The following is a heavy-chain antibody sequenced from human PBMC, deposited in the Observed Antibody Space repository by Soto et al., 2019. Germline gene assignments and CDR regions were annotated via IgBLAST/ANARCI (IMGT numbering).Heavy chain of an antibody. CDR2: MNPNSGNT. D-gene: IGHD2-21*01. CDR3: ARSDGYNFNWLDS. CDR1: GYTFATYD. V-gene: IGHV1-8*01. J-gene: IGHJ5*01. Sequence: QVQLVQSGAEVKTPGASVKVSCKASGYTFATYDINWVRQAPGQGLEWMGWMNPNSGNTGYAQKFQGRLTMTRDTAVSVAHMELSSLRNEGTAVYYCARSDGYNFNWLDSWGQGTLVTVSA.